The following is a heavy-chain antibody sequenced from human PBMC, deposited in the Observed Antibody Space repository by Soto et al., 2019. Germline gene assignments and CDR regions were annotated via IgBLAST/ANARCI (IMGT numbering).Heavy chain of an antibody. CDR1: GFTFSSYG. CDR3: ARLYYYDSSGYFDY. Sequence: GGSLRLSCAASGFTFSSYGMHWVRQAPGKGLEWVAVIWYDGSNKYYADSVKGRFTISRDNSKNTLYLQMNSLRAEDTAVYYCARLYYYDSSGYFDYWGQGTLVTVSS. V-gene: IGHV3-33*01. D-gene: IGHD3-22*01. CDR2: IWYDGSNK. J-gene: IGHJ4*02.